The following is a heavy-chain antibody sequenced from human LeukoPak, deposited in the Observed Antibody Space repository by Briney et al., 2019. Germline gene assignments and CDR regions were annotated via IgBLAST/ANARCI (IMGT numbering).Heavy chain of an antibody. CDR2: IYYSGST. V-gene: IGHV4-39*01. D-gene: IGHD3-9*01. Sequence: SETLSLTCTVSGGSISSSSYYWGWIRQPPGKGLEWIGSIYYSGSTYYNPSLKSRVTTSVDTSKNQFSLKLSSVTAADTAVYYCARSRPSYYDILTGYYDFDYWGQGTLVTVSS. CDR1: GGSISSSSYY. CDR3: ARSRPSYYDILTGYYDFDY. J-gene: IGHJ4*02.